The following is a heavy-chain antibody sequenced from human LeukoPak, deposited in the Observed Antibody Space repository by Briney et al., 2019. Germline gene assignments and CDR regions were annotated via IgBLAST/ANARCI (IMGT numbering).Heavy chain of an antibody. D-gene: IGHD3-3*01. CDR3: ARDEDEKYYDFWSGYPPRFGMDV. J-gene: IGHJ6*02. CDR1: GFTFSSYS. CDR2: ISSSSSYI. V-gene: IGHV3-21*01. Sequence: PGGSLRLSCAASGFTFSSYSMNWVRQAPGKGLEWVSSISSSSSYIYYADPVKGRFTISRDNAKNSLYLQMNSLRAEDTAVYYCARDEDEKYYDFWSGYPPRFGMDVWGQGTTVTVSS.